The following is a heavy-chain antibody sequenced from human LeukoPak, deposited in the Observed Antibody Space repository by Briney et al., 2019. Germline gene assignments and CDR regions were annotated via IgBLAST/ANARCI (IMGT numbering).Heavy chain of an antibody. CDR3: ARVNGDYVRRVFDY. J-gene: IGHJ4*02. D-gene: IGHD4-17*01. Sequence: SETLSLTCTVSGGSISSYYWSWIRQPAGKGLEWIGRIYGTGTITYNPSLQSRVTMSVDTSKNQFSLKLSSVTAADTAVYYCARVNGDYVRRVFDYWGQGTLVTVSS. CDR1: GGSISSYY. V-gene: IGHV4-4*07. CDR2: IYGTGTI.